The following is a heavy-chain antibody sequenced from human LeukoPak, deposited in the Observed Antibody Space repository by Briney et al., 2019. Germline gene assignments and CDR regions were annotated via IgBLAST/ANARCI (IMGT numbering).Heavy chain of an antibody. Sequence: GGSLRLSCAASGFTFSSYAMHWVRQAPGKGLEWVAVISYDGSNKYYADSVKGRFTISRDNSKNTLYLQMNSLRAEDTAVCYCARGAAAAGTRDWFDPWGQGTLVTVSS. CDR1: GFTFSSYA. CDR2: ISYDGSNK. J-gene: IGHJ5*02. CDR3: ARGAAAAGTRDWFDP. D-gene: IGHD6-13*01. V-gene: IGHV3-30-3*01.